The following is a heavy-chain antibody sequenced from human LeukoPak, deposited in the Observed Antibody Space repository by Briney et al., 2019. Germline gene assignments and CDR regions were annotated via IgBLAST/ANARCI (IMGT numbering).Heavy chain of an antibody. CDR3: ARATGAYGPPFDF. V-gene: IGHV3-33*01. D-gene: IGHD2-8*02. Sequence: GRSLRLSCAASGFTFSSHGMHWVRQAPGKGLEWAAVIWYDGSNKYYADSVTGRFTISRDTSNNTLYLQMNSPRADDTAVYYCARATGAYGPPFDFWGQGTLVTVSS. CDR1: GFTFSSHG. CDR2: IWYDGSNK. J-gene: IGHJ4*02.